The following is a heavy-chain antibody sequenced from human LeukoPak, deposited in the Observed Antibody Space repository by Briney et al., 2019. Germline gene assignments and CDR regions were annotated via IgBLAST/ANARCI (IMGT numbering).Heavy chain of an antibody. D-gene: IGHD2-15*01. CDR3: ARAPLGYCSGGSCYDLDY. CDR1: GFTFCSYA. CDR2: ISGSGGST. J-gene: IGHJ4*02. V-gene: IGHV3-23*01. Sequence: GGSLRLSCAASGFTFCSYAMSWVRQAPGKRLEWVSAISGSGGSTYYADSVKGRFTISRDNAKNSLYLQMNSLRAEDTAVYYCARAPLGYCSGGSCYDLDYWGQGTLVTVSS.